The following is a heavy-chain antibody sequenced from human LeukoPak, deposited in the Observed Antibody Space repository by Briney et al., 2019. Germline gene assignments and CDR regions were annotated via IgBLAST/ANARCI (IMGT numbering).Heavy chain of an antibody. Sequence: PSETLSLTCVVYGGSFSGYYWSWIRQSPGKGLEWIGEINHRGSTNYNPSLKRRVTISVDTSKNQFSLKLSSVTAADTAVYYCAGEAAAHYYYYYMDVWGKGTTVTVSS. V-gene: IGHV4-34*01. CDR2: INHRGST. D-gene: IGHD6-6*01. CDR1: GGSFSGYY. CDR3: AGEAAAHYYYYYMDV. J-gene: IGHJ6*03.